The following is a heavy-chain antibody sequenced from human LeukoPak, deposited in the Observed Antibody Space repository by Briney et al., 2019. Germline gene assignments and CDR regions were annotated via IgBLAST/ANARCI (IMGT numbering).Heavy chain of an antibody. D-gene: IGHD3-3*01. CDR1: GFTFSSYA. V-gene: IGHV3-23*01. CDR2: MSGSAGST. Sequence: GGSLRLSCAASGFTFSSYAMSWVRQAPGKGLELVSAMSGSAGSTYYADSVKSRFTISRDNSKNTLYLKMNSLRPEDPAVYSCARAVDFWSGYPQPNWFDPWGQGTLVTVSS. J-gene: IGHJ5*02. CDR3: ARAVDFWSGYPQPNWFDP.